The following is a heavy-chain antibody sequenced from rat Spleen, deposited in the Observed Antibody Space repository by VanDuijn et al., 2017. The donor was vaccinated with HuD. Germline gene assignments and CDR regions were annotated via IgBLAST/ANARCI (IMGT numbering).Heavy chain of an antibody. J-gene: IGHJ3*01. Sequence: EVQLVESGGGLVQPGRSLKLSCAASGFAFSNYYMAWVRQAPTKGLEWVAYISTGGDSTYYRDSVKGRFTISRDNAKSTLYLQMDSLRSEDTATYYCTTERYPPFAYWGQGTLVTVSS. V-gene: IGHV5-27*01. D-gene: IGHD1-5*01. CDR2: ISTGGDST. CDR1: GFAFSNYY. CDR3: TTERYPPFAY.